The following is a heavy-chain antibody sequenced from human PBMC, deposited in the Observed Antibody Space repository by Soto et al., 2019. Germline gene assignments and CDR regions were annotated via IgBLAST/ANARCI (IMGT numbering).Heavy chain of an antibody. CDR2: ISGSGGST. CDR3: AKDRVEMATIDRGFDY. CDR1: GFTFSSYA. J-gene: IGHJ4*02. D-gene: IGHD5-12*01. Sequence: GGSLRLSCAASGFTFSSYAMSWVRQAPGKGLEWVSAISGSGGSTYYADSVKGRFTISRDNSKNTLYLQMNSLRAEDTAVYYCAKDRVEMATIDRGFDYWGQGTLVTVSS. V-gene: IGHV3-23*01.